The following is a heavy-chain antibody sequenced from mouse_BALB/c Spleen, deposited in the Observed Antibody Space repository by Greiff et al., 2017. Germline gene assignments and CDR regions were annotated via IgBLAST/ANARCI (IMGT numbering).Heavy chain of an antibody. D-gene: IGHD2-14*01. CDR3: ARRNRYWYFDV. CDR1: GFSLTGYG. CDR2: IWGDGST. J-gene: IGHJ1*01. Sequence: QVQLKESGPGLVAPSQSLSITCTVSGFSLTGYGVNWVRQPPGKGLEWLGMIWGDGSTDYNSALKSRLSISKDNSKSQVFLKMNSLQTDDTARYYCARRNRYWYFDVWGAGTTVTVSS. V-gene: IGHV2-6-7*01.